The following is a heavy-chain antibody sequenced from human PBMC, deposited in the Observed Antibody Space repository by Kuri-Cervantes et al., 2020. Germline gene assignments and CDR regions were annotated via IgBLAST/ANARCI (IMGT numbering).Heavy chain of an antibody. CDR3: AADEGGGVATYNYYYGMDV. Sequence: ASVKVSCKASGCTFTSYDINWVRQATGQGLEWMGWMNPNSGNTGYAQKFQGRVTMTRNTSISTAYMELSSLRSEDTAVYYCAADEGGGVATYNYYYGMDVWGQGTTVTVSS. CDR1: GCTFTSYD. V-gene: IGHV1-8*01. CDR2: MNPNSGNT. D-gene: IGHD5-12*01. J-gene: IGHJ6*02.